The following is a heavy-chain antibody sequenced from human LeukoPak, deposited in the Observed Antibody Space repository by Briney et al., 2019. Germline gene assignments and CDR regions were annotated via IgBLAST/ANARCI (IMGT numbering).Heavy chain of an antibody. CDR2: IKQDGSEK. J-gene: IGHJ4*02. D-gene: IGHD2-2*01. CDR1: GFTFSSYW. CDR3: ARLIVLVPAAMAYFDY. Sequence: GGSLRLSCAASGFTFSSYWMSWVRQAPGKGLEWVANIKQDGSEKYYVDSVKGRFTISRDNAKNSLYLQMNSLRAEDTAVYYCARLIVLVPAAMAYFDYWGQGTLVSVSS. V-gene: IGHV3-7*01.